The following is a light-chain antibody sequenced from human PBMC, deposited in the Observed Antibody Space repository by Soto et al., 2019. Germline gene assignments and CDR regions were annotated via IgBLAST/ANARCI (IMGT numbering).Light chain of an antibody. J-gene: IGKJ5*01. CDR2: GAS. Sequence: EIVMTQSPATLSVSPGERATLSCRASQSVSSNLAWYQQKPGQAPRLLIYGASTRATGIPARFSGSGSGTEFTLTISSLQSEDFAAYYCQQSGTFGQGTRLEIK. CDR1: QSVSSN. V-gene: IGKV3-15*01. CDR3: QQSGT.